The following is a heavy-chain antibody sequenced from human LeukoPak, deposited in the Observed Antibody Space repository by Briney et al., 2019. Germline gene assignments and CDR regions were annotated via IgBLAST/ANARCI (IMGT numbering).Heavy chain of an antibody. Sequence: PGGSLRLSCAASGFTFSSYSMNWVRQAPGKGLEWVSSISSSSSYIYYADSVKGRFTISRDNAKNSLYLQMNSLRAEDTAVYYCARDQADFDYTFYYYGMDVWGQGTTVTVSS. CDR3: ARDQADFDYTFYYYGMDV. CDR2: ISSSSSYI. CDR1: GFTFSSYS. V-gene: IGHV3-21*01. J-gene: IGHJ6*02. D-gene: IGHD4-11*01.